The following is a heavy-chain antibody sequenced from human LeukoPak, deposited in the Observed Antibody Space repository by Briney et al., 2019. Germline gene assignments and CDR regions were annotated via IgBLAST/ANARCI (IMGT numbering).Heavy chain of an antibody. V-gene: IGHV3-23*01. J-gene: IGHJ4*02. Sequence: GGSLRLSCAASRFTFSSYAMSWVRQAPGKGLEWVSAISGSGGSTYYADSVKGRFTISRDNSKNTLYLQMNSLRAEDTAVYYCAKDDNYGDRIFDYWGQGTLVTVSS. CDR3: AKDDNYGDRIFDY. CDR1: RFTFSSYA. D-gene: IGHD4-17*01. CDR2: ISGSGGST.